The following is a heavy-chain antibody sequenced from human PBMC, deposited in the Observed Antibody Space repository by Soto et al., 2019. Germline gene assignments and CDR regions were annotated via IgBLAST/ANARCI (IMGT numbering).Heavy chain of an antibody. D-gene: IGHD6-19*01. CDR2: ISYDGSNK. Sequence: GGSLRLSCAASGFTFSSYGMHWVRQAPGKGLEWVAVISYDGSNKYYADSVKGRFTISRDNSKNTLYLQMNSLRAEDTAVYYCAKCRSIAVADTLGYYYGMDVWGQGTTVTVSS. J-gene: IGHJ6*02. CDR3: AKCRSIAVADTLGYYYGMDV. CDR1: GFTFSSYG. V-gene: IGHV3-30*18.